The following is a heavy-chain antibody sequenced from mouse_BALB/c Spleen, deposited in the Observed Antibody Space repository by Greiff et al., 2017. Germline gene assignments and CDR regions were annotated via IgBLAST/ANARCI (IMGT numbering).Heavy chain of an antibody. V-gene: IGHV5-17*02. CDR3: ARSRGRAMDY. CDR1: GFTFSSFG. CDR2: ISSGSSTI. D-gene: IGHD3-3*01. J-gene: IGHJ4*01. Sequence: EVQLVESGGGLVQPGGSRKLSCAASGFTFSSFGMHWVRQSPEKGLEWVAYISSGSSTIYYADTVKGRFTISRDNPKNTLFLQMTSLRSEDTAMYYCARSRGRAMDYWGQGTSVTVSS.